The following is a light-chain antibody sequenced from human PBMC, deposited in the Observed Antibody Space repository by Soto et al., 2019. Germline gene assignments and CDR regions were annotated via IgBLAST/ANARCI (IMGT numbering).Light chain of an antibody. J-gene: IGLJ3*02. V-gene: IGLV2-14*01. CDR3: SLFTSSNTGL. CDR2: EVT. Sequence: QSVLTQPASVSGSPGQSITISCTGTSSDVGGYEYVSWFQQHPGKAPKLMIYEVTNRPSGVSNRFSGSKSGITASLTISGLHAGDEADYSCSLFTSSNTGLFGGGTKPTVL. CDR1: SSDVGGYEY.